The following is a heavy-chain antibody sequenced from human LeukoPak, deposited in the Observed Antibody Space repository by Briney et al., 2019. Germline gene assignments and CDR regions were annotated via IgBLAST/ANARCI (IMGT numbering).Heavy chain of an antibody. CDR3: ARDGDSSGWYLWFDS. CDR2: ISSSGSTK. J-gene: IGHJ5*01. CDR1: GFTFRTSD. V-gene: IGHV3-48*03. Sequence: GGSLRLSCATSGFTFRTSDMHWVRQAPGKGLEWVSYISSSGSTKYYADSVNGRFTISRDNAKNSLYLQMNSLRAEDTATYYCARDGDSSGWYLWFDSWGQGTLVTVSS. D-gene: IGHD6-19*01.